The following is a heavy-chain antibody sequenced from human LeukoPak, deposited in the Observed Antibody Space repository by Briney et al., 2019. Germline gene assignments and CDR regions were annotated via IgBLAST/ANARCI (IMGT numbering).Heavy chain of an antibody. D-gene: IGHD3-9*01. V-gene: IGHV1-2*02. CDR3: ARGDGVLRYFLQYYGMDV. J-gene: IGHJ6*02. Sequence: ASVKVSCKASGYSFTGYYMHWVRQAPGQGLEWMGGINPSTGGTNYAQRFQGRVTMTRDTPISTAYMELSRLGSDDTAVYYCARGDGVLRYFLQYYGMDVWGQGTTVTVSS. CDR2: INPSTGGT. CDR1: GYSFTGYY.